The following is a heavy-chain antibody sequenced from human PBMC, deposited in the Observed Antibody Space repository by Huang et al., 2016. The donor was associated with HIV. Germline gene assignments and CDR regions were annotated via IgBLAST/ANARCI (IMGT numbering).Heavy chain of an antibody. J-gene: IGHJ3*01. V-gene: IGHV5-51*01. CDR1: GYSFNTYW. CDR2: IYPVDSDT. Sequence: EVQLVQSGAEVKKPGESLKISCQGSGYSFNTYWIAWVRQMPVKGPEWRGIIYPVDSDTRYSPSFQGKVTISADKSIDTAYLQWRSLKASDTAMYYCARKFSSTWYRAFDLWGQGTMVTVSS. CDR3: ARKFSSTWYRAFDL. D-gene: IGHD6-13*01.